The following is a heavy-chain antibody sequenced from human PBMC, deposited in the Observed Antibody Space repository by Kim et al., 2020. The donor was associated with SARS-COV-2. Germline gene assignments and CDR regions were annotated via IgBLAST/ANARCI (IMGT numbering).Heavy chain of an antibody. CDR3: ARGGEQLVS. CDR2: NK. Sequence: NKYYADSVKGRFTISRDNSRNRVDLQLHTLRAEDTAVDYCARGGEQLVSWGQGTLVTVSS. V-gene: IGHV3-33*01. J-gene: IGHJ4*02. D-gene: IGHD6-6*01.